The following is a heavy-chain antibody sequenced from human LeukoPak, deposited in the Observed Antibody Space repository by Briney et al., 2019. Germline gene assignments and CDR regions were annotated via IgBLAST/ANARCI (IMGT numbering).Heavy chain of an antibody. V-gene: IGHV1-69*04. J-gene: IGHJ4*02. CDR1: GGTFSSYA. CDR3: ARGVVDTAMVDY. CDR2: IIPILGIA. Sequence: SVKVSCKASGGTFSSYAISWVRQAPGQGLEWMGRIIPILGIANYAQKFQGRVTITADKSTSTAYMELSSLRSEDTAVYYCARGVVDTAMVDYWGQGTLVTVSS. D-gene: IGHD5-18*01.